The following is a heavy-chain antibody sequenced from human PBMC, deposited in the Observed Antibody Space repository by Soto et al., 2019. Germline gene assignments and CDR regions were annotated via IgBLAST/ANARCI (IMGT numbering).Heavy chain of an antibody. V-gene: IGHV3-48*03. D-gene: IGHD5-18*01. J-gene: IGHJ4*02. CDR1: GFSFSSYE. Sequence: GRSLRLSCAASGFSFSSYEMNWFRQAPGKGREWVSYISSSGNTIYYADSVKGRFTISRDNAKNSLYLQMNTLRAEDTAIYYCAREDTTKAWGFDVWGQGTLVTVSS. CDR3: AREDTTKAWGFDV. CDR2: ISSSGNTI.